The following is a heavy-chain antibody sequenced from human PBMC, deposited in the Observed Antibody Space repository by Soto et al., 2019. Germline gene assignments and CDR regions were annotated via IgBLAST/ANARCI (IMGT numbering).Heavy chain of an antibody. V-gene: IGHV4-59*01. Sequence: QVQLQESGPGLVKPSETLSLTCTVSGDSISSYYWNWIRQPPGKGLEWIGYIYYSGSTNYNPSLRSRVTISVDTAKNHFSLKLSSLTAADTAVYYCARESSYYDSSGDKFRGFDYRGQRTLVTVSS. CDR3: ARESSYYDSSGDKFRGFDY. J-gene: IGHJ4*02. D-gene: IGHD3-22*01. CDR1: GDSISSYY. CDR2: IYYSGST.